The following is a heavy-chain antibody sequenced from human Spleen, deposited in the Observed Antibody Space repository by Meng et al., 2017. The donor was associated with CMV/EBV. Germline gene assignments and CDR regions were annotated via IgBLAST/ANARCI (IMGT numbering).Heavy chain of an antibody. CDR3: ARDRRGAMVRGFYDYYGMDV. J-gene: IGHJ6*02. Sequence: ASVKVSCKASGYSFTSYDINWLRQATGQGLEWMGWMNPNSGNTGYAQKFQGRVTMTRSTSISTAYMELSSLRSEDTAVYYCARDRRGAMVRGFYDYYGMDVWGQGTTVTVSS. D-gene: IGHD3-10*01. CDR1: GYSFTSYD. CDR2: MNPNSGNT. V-gene: IGHV1-8*01.